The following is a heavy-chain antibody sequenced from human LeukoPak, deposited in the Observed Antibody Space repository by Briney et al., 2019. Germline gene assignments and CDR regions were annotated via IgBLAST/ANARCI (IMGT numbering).Heavy chain of an antibody. J-gene: IGHJ3*02. CDR1: GFTFSDYY. V-gene: IGHV3-11*01. D-gene: IGHD3-10*01. CDR2: ISSSGSTI. Sequence: GGSLRLSCAASGFTFSDYYMSWIRQAPGKGLEWVSYISSSGSTIYYADSVKGRFTISRDNAKNSLYLQMNSLRAEDTAVYYRARASITMVRADASDIWGQGTMVTVSS. CDR3: ARASITMVRADASDI.